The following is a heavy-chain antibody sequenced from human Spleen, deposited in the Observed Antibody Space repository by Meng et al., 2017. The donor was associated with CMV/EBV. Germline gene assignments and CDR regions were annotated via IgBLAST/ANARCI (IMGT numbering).Heavy chain of an antibody. D-gene: IGHD1-20*01. CDR2: ISYDGSNK. Sequence: GGSLRLSCAASGFTFSSYAMHWVRQAPGKGLEWVAVISYDGSNKYYADSVKGRFTISRDNSKNTLYLQMNSLRAEDTAVYYGAKDGGNWNDVWYFDLWGRGTLVTVSS. J-gene: IGHJ2*01. V-gene: IGHV3-30*04. CDR1: GFTFSSYA. CDR3: AKDGGNWNDVWYFDL.